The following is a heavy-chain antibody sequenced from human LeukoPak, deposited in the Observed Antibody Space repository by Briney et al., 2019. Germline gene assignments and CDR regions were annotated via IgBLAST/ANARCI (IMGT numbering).Heavy chain of an antibody. Sequence: GGSLRLSCAASGFTFSSYWMSWARQAPGKGLEWVSSISSSSSYIYYADSVKGRFTISRDNAKNSLYLQMNSLRAEDTAVYYCARDSSGWYVFDYWGQGTLVTVSS. CDR3: ARDSSGWYVFDY. CDR2: ISSSSSYI. V-gene: IGHV3-21*01. D-gene: IGHD6-19*01. CDR1: GFTFSSYW. J-gene: IGHJ4*02.